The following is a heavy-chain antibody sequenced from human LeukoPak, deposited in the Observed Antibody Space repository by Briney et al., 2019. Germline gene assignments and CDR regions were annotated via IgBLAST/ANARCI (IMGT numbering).Heavy chain of an antibody. J-gene: IGHJ4*02. CDR1: GGSISSYY. CDR2: IYYSGST. CDR3: TRKYSSNWSFDY. Sequence: PSETLSLTCTVSGGSISSYYWSWIRQPPGKGLEWIGYIYYSGSTDYNPSLKSRVTISVDTSKNQFSLKLISMTAADTAVYYCTRKYSSNWSFDYWGQGTLVTVSS. D-gene: IGHD6-13*01. V-gene: IGHV4-59*08.